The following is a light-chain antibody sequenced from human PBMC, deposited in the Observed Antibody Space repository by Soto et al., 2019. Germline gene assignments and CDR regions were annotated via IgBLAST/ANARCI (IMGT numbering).Light chain of an antibody. CDR3: QQYNNWPPP. J-gene: IGKJ1*01. CDR2: GAS. V-gene: IGKV3-15*01. CDR1: QSVSSN. Sequence: EIVMTQSPATLSVSPGERATLSCRASQSVSSNLAWYQQKPGQAPRLPIYGASTRATGIPARFSGSGSGTEFTLTICILQSEDFAVYYCQQYNNWPPPCGQGTKVDIK.